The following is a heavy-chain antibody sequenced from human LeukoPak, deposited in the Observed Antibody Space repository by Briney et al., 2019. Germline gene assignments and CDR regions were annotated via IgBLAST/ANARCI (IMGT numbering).Heavy chain of an antibody. CDR3: AGGLGAARRRTDY. CDR1: GYTFTSHG. Sequence: ASVKVSCKASGYTFTSHGISWVRQAPGQGLAWMGWISAYNGNANYAQKLQGRVSMTTDTSTSTDYMELRSLRSDGTAVYYCAGGLGAARRRTDYWGQGTLVTVSS. D-gene: IGHD6-6*01. V-gene: IGHV1-18*01. CDR2: ISAYNGNA. J-gene: IGHJ4*02.